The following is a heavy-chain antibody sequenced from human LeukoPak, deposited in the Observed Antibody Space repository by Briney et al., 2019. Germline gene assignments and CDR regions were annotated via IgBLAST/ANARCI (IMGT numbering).Heavy chain of an antibody. Sequence: GESLKISCKGSGYSFTSYWIGWVRQMPGKGLEWMGIIYPGDSDTRYSPSFQGQVTISADKSISTAYLQWSSLKASDTAMYYCARHDTLAIATPDAFDIWGQGTMVTVSS. J-gene: IGHJ3*02. V-gene: IGHV5-51*01. CDR1: GYSFTSYW. D-gene: IGHD2-21*01. CDR2: IYPGDSDT. CDR3: ARHDTLAIATPDAFDI.